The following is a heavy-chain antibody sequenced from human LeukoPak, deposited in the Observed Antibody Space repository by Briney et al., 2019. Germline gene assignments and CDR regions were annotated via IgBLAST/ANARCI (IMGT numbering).Heavy chain of an antibody. V-gene: IGHV3-74*01. J-gene: IGHJ5*02. CDR2: INSDGSST. CDR3: ARPRDDNSGYYIS. Sequence: GGSLRLSCAASGFTFSSYWMHWVRQAPGKGLVWVSRINSDGSSTSYADSVKGRFTVSRDISKNTLYLQMNSLRAEDTALYYCARPRDDNSGYYISWGQGSLVTVSS. CDR1: GFTFSSYW. D-gene: IGHD6-19*01.